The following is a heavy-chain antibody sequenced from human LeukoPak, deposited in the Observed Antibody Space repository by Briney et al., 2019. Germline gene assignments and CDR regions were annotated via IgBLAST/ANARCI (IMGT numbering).Heavy chain of an antibody. D-gene: IGHD2-2*01. Sequence: GRSLRLSCAASGYSFISYGMHWVRQAPGKGLEWVAVVSHDDISHYYADSMRGRFTISRDRSNNTLYLQMDSLTPEDTAVYYCARDRRYCSSTSCYAWPYFYGMDVWGQGTTVTVSS. CDR2: VSHDDISH. CDR1: GYSFISYG. V-gene: IGHV3-30*03. J-gene: IGHJ6*02. CDR3: ARDRRYCSSTSCYAWPYFYGMDV.